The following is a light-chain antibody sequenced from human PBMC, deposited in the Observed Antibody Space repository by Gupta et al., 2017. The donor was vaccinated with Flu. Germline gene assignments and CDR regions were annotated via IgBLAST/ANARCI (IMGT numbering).Light chain of an antibody. Sequence: YVLTLPPPVSVAPGQTAKITCGGNNIGSKSVHWYQQRSGQAPVLVVYDDSDRPSGIPERFSGSNSGNTATLTISRVEAGDEADYYGQLWHISSDYCRVFGGGTKLTVL. CDR3: QLWHISSDYCRV. V-gene: IGLV3-21*02. CDR1: NIGSKS. J-gene: IGLJ3*02. CDR2: DDS.